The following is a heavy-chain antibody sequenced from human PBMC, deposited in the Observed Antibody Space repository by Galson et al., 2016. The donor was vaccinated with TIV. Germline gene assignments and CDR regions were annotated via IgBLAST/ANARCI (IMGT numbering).Heavy chain of an antibody. V-gene: IGHV3-48*03. Sequence: SLRLSCAASGFTFSNYEMNWVRQAPGKGLEWLSHISSSGSTIYNADSVKGRFTISRDNGKKSLYLQMNSLRAEDTAVYYCAGGSYSSSWTSIYSYYGMDVWGQGTTVTVSS. J-gene: IGHJ6*02. D-gene: IGHD6-13*01. CDR1: GFTFSNYE. CDR3: AGGSYSSSWTSIYSYYGMDV. CDR2: ISSSGSTI.